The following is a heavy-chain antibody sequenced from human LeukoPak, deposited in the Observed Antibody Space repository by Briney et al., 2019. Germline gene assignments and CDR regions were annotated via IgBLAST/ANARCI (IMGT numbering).Heavy chain of an antibody. J-gene: IGHJ4*02. Sequence: SQTLSLTCTVSGGSISSGGNYWSWIRQNPGKGLEWIGYIYYSGSTYYNPSLKSRVTISVDTSKNQFSLKLSSVTAADTAVYYCARENAYGDYGVYWGQGTLVTVSS. CDR2: IYYSGST. D-gene: IGHD4-17*01. CDR1: GGSISSGGNY. V-gene: IGHV4-31*03. CDR3: ARENAYGDYGVY.